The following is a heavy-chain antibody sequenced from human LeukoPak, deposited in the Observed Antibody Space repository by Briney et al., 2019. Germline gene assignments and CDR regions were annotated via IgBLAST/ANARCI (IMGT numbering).Heavy chain of an antibody. CDR2: IYYSGST. D-gene: IGHD1-14*01. V-gene: IGHV4-30-4*01. J-gene: IGHJ5*02. CDR3: ARDHAEGWFDP. Sequence: SQTLSLTCSVSGGSISSGNYYWSWIRQPPGKGLEWIGYIYYSGSTHYNPSLKSRVTISVDTSKNQFSLNLSSVTAADTAVYYCARDHAEGWFDPWGQGTLVTVSS. CDR1: GGSISSGNYY.